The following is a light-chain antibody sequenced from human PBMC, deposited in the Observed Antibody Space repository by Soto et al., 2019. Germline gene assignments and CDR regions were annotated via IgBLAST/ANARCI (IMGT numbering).Light chain of an antibody. Sequence: QSVLTQPPSASGTPGQSITIACSGSSSNIGSQYVYWYQQLPGTAPTVIIYKNNERPSGVPDRFSGSKSGTSASLAISGLRLEDEADYYCAAWDDSLSGRVFGGGTKVTVL. CDR1: SSNIGSQY. CDR3: AAWDDSLSGRV. V-gene: IGLV1-47*01. J-gene: IGLJ3*02. CDR2: KNN.